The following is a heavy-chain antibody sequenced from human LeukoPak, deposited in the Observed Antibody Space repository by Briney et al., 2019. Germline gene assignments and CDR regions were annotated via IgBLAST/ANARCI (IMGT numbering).Heavy chain of an antibody. CDR3: ARLHSSSWYTRIHYYMDV. J-gene: IGHJ6*03. D-gene: IGHD6-13*01. CDR1: GDTVSSNSGA. V-gene: IGHV6-1*01. Sequence: SQTLSLTCGVSGDTVSSNSGAWNWIRQSPSRGLEWLGRTYYRSKWYTDYVESVKSRITINPDTSKNQFSLKLSSVTAADTAVYYCARLHSSSWYTRIHYYMDVWGKGTTVTISS. CDR2: TYYRSKWYT.